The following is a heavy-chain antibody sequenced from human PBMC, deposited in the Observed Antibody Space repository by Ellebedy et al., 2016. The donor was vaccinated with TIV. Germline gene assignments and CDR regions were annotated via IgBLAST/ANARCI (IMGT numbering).Heavy chain of an antibody. V-gene: IGHV4-39*07. CDR3: ARDTVKDNWGPLFDY. Sequence: MPSETLSLTCTVSGGSISNSDYYWNWIRQPPGKGLEWIGSIYYSGSAYYNPSLKSRVTVSVDTSKNQFSLKLSSVTAADTAVYYCARDTVKDNWGPLFDYWGQGTLVTVSS. J-gene: IGHJ4*02. CDR1: GGSISNSDYY. CDR2: IYYSGSA. D-gene: IGHD7-27*01.